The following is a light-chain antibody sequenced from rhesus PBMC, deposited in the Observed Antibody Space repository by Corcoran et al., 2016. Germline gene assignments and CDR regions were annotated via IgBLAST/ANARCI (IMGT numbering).Light chain of an antibody. V-gene: IGKV4-1*01. J-gene: IGKJ3*01. Sequence: DIVMTQSPDSLAVSLGERVTINCKSNQSLFYSSNNKTYLVWFQQKPGQAPKLLIYGASTRESGVPNRVSGSGSGTDFTLTISGLQAEDVAVYYCQQYYSSPFTFGPGTKLDIK. CDR1: QSLFYSSNNKTY. CDR2: GAS. CDR3: QQYYSSPFT.